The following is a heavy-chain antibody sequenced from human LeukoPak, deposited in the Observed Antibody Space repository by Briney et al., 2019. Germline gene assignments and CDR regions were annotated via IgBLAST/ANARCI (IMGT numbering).Heavy chain of an antibody. V-gene: IGHV4-59*01. D-gene: IGHD2-15*01. CDR3: ARGGPIVVVVAAKYYYYGMDV. CDR2: IYYSGST. CDR1: GGSISSYY. J-gene: IGHJ6*02. Sequence: PSETLSLTCIVSGGSISSYYWSWIRQPPGKGLEWIGYIYYSGSTNYNPSLKSRVTISVDTSKNQFSLKLSSVTAADTAVYYCARGGPIVVVVAAKYYYYGMDVWGQGTTVTVSS.